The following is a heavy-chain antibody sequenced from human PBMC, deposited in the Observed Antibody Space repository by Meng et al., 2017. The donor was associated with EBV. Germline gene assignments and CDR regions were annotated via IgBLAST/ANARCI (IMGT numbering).Heavy chain of an antibody. V-gene: IGHV1-69*01. CDR3: ASESGRGYTPDY. Sequence: VELGQYVAGVRKPGSAVHVSCKTSGGPFRSHAIRLVRQAPGQGLGWLGGFLPRLGAPNYAQKFHGRVKITADESTSTHYMDLSSLRSEDTAIYYCASESGRGYTPDYWGQGTLVTVSS. CDR1: GGPFRSHA. D-gene: IGHD3-10*01. CDR2: FLPRLGAP. J-gene: IGHJ4*02.